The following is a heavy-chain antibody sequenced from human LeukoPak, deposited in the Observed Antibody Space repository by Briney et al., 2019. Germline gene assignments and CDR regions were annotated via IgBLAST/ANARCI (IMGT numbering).Heavy chain of an antibody. CDR1: GHTFTSHD. CDR2: MSPKSGNT. V-gene: IGHV1-8*01. D-gene: IGHD2-8*01. Sequence: ASVKVSCKASGHTFTSHDISWVRQATGLGLEWLGWMSPKSGNTGYAQKFQGRVTMTRDTSISTAYMELSSLRFDDTAVYFCTREKDCADGICYEDWGQGTLVTVSS. J-gene: IGHJ4*02. CDR3: TREKDCADGICYED.